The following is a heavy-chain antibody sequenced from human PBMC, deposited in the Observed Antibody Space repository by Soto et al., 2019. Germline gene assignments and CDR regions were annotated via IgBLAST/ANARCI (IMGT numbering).Heavy chain of an antibody. CDR3: AKLVRDDVRRSDLDH. CDR2: FYYSGTT. CDR1: GDSITASYSN. Sequence: SDTLSLTCTVSGDSITASYSNWTWIRQPPWKGLEWIGTFYYSGTTSQNPPLRSRITISGDTSRNQFSLNLRSVTAADSGVYYCAKLVRDDVRRSDLDHWGQGXLVTVYS. J-gene: IGHJ4*02. D-gene: IGHD3-10*02. V-gene: IGHV4-39*01.